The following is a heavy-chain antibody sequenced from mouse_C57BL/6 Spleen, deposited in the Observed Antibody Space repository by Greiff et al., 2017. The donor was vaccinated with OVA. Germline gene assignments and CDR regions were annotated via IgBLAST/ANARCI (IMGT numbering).Heavy chain of an antibody. J-gene: IGHJ4*01. CDR2: ISSGGDYI. Sequence: DVQLVESGEGLVKPGGSLKLSCAASGFTFSSYAMSWVRQTPEKRLEWVAYISSGGDYIYYADTVKGRFTISRDNARNTLYLQMSSLKSEDTAMYYCTRGDYGSSGDYAMDYWGQGTSVTVSS. CDR3: TRGDYGSSGDYAMDY. D-gene: IGHD1-1*01. V-gene: IGHV5-9-1*02. CDR1: GFTFSSYA.